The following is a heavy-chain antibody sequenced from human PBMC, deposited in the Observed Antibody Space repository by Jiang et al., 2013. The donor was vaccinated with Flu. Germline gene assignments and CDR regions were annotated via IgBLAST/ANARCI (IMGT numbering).Heavy chain of an antibody. CDR2: IYYTGFT. Sequence: GPGLVKPPETLSLTCTVSGGSISTYYWSWIRQPPGKALEWIGYIYYTGFTDYNPSLKSRVTIFVDTSNNQFSLKLSSVTAADTAVYYCAEGGAVTANSYYFDYWGQGTLVTVSS. CDR3: AEGGAVTANSYYFDY. V-gene: IGHV4-59*01. D-gene: IGHD2-21*02. CDR1: GGSISTYY. J-gene: IGHJ4*02.